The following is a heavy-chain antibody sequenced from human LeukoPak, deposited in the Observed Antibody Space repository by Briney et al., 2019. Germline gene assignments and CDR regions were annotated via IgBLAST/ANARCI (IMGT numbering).Heavy chain of an antibody. CDR3: ARGSRWFDP. CDR2: IYTSGST. Sequence: SETLSLTCTVSGGSFGSYFWSWIRQPAGKGLEWIGRIYTSGSTNCNPSLKSRVIMSVDTSKNQFSLKLSSVTAADTAVYYCARGSRWFDPWGQGTLVTVSS. D-gene: IGHD6-13*01. J-gene: IGHJ5*02. V-gene: IGHV4-4*07. CDR1: GGSFGSYF.